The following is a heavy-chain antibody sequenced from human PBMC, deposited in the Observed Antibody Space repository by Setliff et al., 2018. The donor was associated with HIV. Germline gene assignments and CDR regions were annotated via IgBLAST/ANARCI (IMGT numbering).Heavy chain of an antibody. V-gene: IGHV3-48*03. CDR3: ATPLWSVDTTTLMWPGY. J-gene: IGHJ4*02. D-gene: IGHD5-18*01. CDR2: IISGSSTV. CDR1: GFTFSSYE. Sequence: GGSLRLSCAASGFTFSSYEMNWVRQAPGKGLEWVSYIISGSSTVYYADSVKGRFTLPRDNAKNSRYLQMNSLRAEDTAVYYCATPLWSVDTTTLMWPGYWGQGTLVTVSS.